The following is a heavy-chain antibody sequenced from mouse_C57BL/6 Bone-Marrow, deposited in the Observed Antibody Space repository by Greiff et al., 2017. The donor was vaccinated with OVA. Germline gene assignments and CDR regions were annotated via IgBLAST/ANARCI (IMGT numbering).Heavy chain of an antibody. D-gene: IGHD2-4*01. Sequence: VQLQQPGAELVRPGSSVKLSCKASGYTFTSYWMDWVKQRPGQGLEWIGNIYPSDSETHYNQKFKDKATLTVDKSSSTAYMQLSSLTSEDSAVYYCGRYDYDGAWFAYWGQGTLVTVSA. CDR1: GYTFTSYW. CDR3: GRYDYDGAWFAY. J-gene: IGHJ3*01. V-gene: IGHV1-61*01. CDR2: IYPSDSET.